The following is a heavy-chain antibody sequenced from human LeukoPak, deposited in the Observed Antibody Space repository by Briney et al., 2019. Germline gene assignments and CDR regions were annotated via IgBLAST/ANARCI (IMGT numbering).Heavy chain of an antibody. D-gene: IGHD3-9*01. CDR1: GFTFSDYY. Sequence: PGGSLRLSCAASGFTFSDYYMSWIRQAPGKGLEWVSYISSSDSTIYYADSVKGRFTISGDNAKNSLYLQMNSLRAEDTAVYYCARDGGTGYDILTGYYSYFDYWGQGTLVTVSS. CDR2: ISSSDSTI. V-gene: IGHV3-11*01. J-gene: IGHJ4*02. CDR3: ARDGGTGYDILTGYYSYFDY.